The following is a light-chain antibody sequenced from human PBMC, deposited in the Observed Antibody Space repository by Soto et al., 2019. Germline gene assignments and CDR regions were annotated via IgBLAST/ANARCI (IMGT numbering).Light chain of an antibody. V-gene: IGLV2-14*01. Sequence: QSALTQPASVSGSPGQSITISCTGTSSDVGAYNYVSWYQQHPDNAPKLMIYDVTNRPSGVSNRFSGSKSGNTASLTISGLQAEDEADYYCRSYTSSSTQVFGTGTKLTVL. J-gene: IGLJ1*01. CDR2: DVT. CDR3: RSYTSSSTQV. CDR1: SSDVGAYNY.